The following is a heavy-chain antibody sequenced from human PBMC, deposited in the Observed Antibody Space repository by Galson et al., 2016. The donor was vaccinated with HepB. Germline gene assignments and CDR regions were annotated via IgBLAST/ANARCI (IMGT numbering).Heavy chain of an antibody. CDR1: GYSFTTYW. V-gene: IGHV5-51*01. CDR2: IFPSDSDT. CDR3: ARLNVDWPRGRYFDI. J-gene: IGHJ3*02. Sequence: QSGAEVKKPGESLKISCKGSGYSFTTYWIGWVRQMPGKGLEWMGIIFPSDSDTRYSPSYRGQVTISADKSISTAYLQWSSLKASDRAIYYCARLNVDWPRGRYFDIWGQGTMVTVSS. D-gene: IGHD3-9*01.